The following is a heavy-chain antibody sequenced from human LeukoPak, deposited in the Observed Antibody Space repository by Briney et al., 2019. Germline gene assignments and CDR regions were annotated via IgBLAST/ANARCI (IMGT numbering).Heavy chain of an antibody. V-gene: IGHV3-74*01. CDR1: GFTFSNYW. J-gene: IGHJ2*01. Sequence: PGGSLRLSCAASGFTFSNYWMHWVRQGPGKGLVCVSRINTDGSDGSSTNYADSVKGRFTISRANAKNRLYLQMNSLRAEDTAVYYCARVVAAGKWYFDLWGRGPVVPVSS. D-gene: IGHD6-19*01. CDR3: ARVVAAGKWYFDL. CDR2: INTDGSDGSST.